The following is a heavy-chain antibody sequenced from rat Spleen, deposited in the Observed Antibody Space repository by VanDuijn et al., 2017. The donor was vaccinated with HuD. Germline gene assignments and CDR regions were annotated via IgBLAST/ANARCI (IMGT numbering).Heavy chain of an antibody. CDR2: ITNTGDTT. V-gene: IGHV5-31*01. CDR1: GFTFNVYW. D-gene: IGHD4-1*01. Sequence: EVQLVESGGGLVQPGKSLKLSCVASGFTFNVYWMAWIRQAPGKGLEWVASITNTGDTTYYSDSVKGRFTISRDNAISTLYLQVSSLRSEDTAIYYCAWTGYWGQGTLVTVSS. CDR3: AWTGY. J-gene: IGHJ3*01.